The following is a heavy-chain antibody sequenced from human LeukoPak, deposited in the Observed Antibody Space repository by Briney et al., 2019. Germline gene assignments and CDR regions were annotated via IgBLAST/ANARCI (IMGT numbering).Heavy chain of an antibody. CDR2: ISAYNGNT. CDR3: ARDILGYCSGGSCAGFDP. J-gene: IGHJ5*02. Sequence: ASVKVSCKASGYTFTSYGISWVRQAPGQGLEWMGWISAYNGNTNYAQKLQGRVTMTTDTSTSTAYMELRNLRSDDTAVYYCARDILGYCSGGSCAGFDPWGQGTLVTVSS. D-gene: IGHD2-15*01. CDR1: GYTFTSYG. V-gene: IGHV1-18*01.